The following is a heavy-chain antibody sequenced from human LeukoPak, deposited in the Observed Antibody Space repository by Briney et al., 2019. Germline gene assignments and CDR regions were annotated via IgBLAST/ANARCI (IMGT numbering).Heavy chain of an antibody. D-gene: IGHD3-3*01. Sequence: PSETLSLTCAVSGYSISSGYHWGWIRQPPGQGVEWIGYIHHSGTTYYNPSLKSRVIILVDTTKNQFSLKVGSLTAADTAVYYCARRLGVITRDAYDIWGQGTMVIVSS. V-gene: IGHV4-38-2*01. CDR1: GYSISSGYH. CDR3: ARRLGVITRDAYDI. CDR2: IHHSGTT. J-gene: IGHJ3*02.